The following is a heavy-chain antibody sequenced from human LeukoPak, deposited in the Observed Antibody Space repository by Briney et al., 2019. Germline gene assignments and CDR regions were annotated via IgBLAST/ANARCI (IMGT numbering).Heavy chain of an antibody. CDR2: HYHTGRI. V-gene: IGHV4-39*07. D-gene: IGHD3-22*01. J-gene: IGHJ4*02. CDR3: LREIASSGYLFDH. CDR1: GGSIGGTSYC. Sequence: SETLSLTCSVSGGSIGGTSYCWGWIRQPPGKGPEWIGSHYHTGRIYHNPSLNSRVTISVDTSKNQFSLKLSSVTAADTAVYYCLREIASSGYLFDHWGQGIPVTVSS.